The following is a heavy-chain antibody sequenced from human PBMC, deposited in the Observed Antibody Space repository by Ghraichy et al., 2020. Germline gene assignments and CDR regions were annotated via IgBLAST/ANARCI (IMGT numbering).Heavy chain of an antibody. CDR3: ARDLIKMAGTPFYFDY. CDR2: ISSSSAFI. D-gene: IGHD6-19*01. Sequence: GGSLRLSCAASGFNFEEYSMNWVRQAPGKRLEWVSYISSSSAFIYYADSVKGRFTISRDNAKNLLYLQMNSLRVEDTAVYYCARDLIKMAGTPFYFDYWGQGALVTVSS. V-gene: IGHV3-21*01. J-gene: IGHJ4*02. CDR1: GFNFEEYS.